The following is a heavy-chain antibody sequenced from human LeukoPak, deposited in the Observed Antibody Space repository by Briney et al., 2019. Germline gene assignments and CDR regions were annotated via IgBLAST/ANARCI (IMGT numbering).Heavy chain of an antibody. CDR2: ISYDGSNK. D-gene: IGHD3-22*01. J-gene: IGHJ4*02. V-gene: IGHV3-30*18. CDR3: AKDHYYDSSGYLLDY. CDR1: GFTFSNYG. Sequence: GRSLRLSCAASGFTFSNYGMHWVRQAPGKGLDWVAVISYDGSNKYYADSVKGRFTISRDNSKNTLYLQMNSLRAEDTAVYYCAKDHYYDSSGYLLDYWGQGTLVTVSS.